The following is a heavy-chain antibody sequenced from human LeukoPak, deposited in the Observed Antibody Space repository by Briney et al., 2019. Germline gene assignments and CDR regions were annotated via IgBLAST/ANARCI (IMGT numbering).Heavy chain of an antibody. J-gene: IGHJ4*02. CDR1: GFTFSSYG. CDR2: ISGSGGST. CDR3: AKDGVDRELDY. D-gene: IGHD2-8*01. V-gene: IGHV3-23*01. Sequence: GRSLRLSCAASGFTFSSYGMHWVRQAPGKGLEWVSAISGSGGSTYYADSVKGRFTISRDNSKNTLYLQMNSLRAEDTAVYYCAKDGVDRELDYWGQGTLVTVSS.